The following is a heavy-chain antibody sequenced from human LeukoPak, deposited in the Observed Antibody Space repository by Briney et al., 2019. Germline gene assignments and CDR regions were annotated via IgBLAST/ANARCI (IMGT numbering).Heavy chain of an antibody. CDR1: GGSISSSSYY. J-gene: IGHJ4*02. D-gene: IGHD3-22*01. V-gene: IGHV4-39*01. CDR2: IYYSGST. CDR3: ARQTRRYDSSGYRYFDY. Sequence: SETLSLTCTVSGGSISSSSYYWRWLRPPPGTGLVWIGSIYYSGSTYYNPSLKSRVTISVDTSKNQFSLKLSSVTAADTAVYYCARQTRRYDSSGYRYFDYWGQGTLVTVSS.